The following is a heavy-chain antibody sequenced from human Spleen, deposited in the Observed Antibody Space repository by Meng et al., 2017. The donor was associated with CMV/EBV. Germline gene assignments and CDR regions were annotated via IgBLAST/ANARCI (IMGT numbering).Heavy chain of an antibody. Sequence: SGYHFTSYGISWVRQAPGQGLEWMGWISGYNGNTNSAQRFQGRVIMTTDTSTTTAYMELRSLTSDDTAVYYCARAPLYDSGNYYHYWGQGTLVTVSS. CDR3: ARAPLYDSGNYYHY. V-gene: IGHV1-18*04. CDR1: GYHFTSYG. J-gene: IGHJ4*02. CDR2: ISGYNGNT. D-gene: IGHD3-10*01.